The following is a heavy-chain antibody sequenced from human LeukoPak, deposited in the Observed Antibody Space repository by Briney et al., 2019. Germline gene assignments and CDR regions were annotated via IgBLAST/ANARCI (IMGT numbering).Heavy chain of an antibody. D-gene: IGHD3-22*01. J-gene: IGHJ4*02. CDR1: GYSFTSFW. Sequence: GESLKISCKGSGYSFTSFWIGWVRQMPGKGLEWMGTIYPGDSDTRYSPSFQGQVTISADKSITTAYLQWSSLKASDTAMYYCARPHYYDSSGYYSIDYWGQGTLVTVSS. CDR3: ARPHYYDSSGYYSIDY. V-gene: IGHV5-51*01. CDR2: IYPGDSDT.